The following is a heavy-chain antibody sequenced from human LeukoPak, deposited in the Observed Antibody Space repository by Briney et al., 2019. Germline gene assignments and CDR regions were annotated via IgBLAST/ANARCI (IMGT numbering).Heavy chain of an antibody. D-gene: IGHD6-19*01. CDR1: GFTFSSYG. CDR3: AKSGYSSGWRGYYYYGMDV. J-gene: IGHJ6*02. Sequence: PGGSLRLSCAASGFTFSSYGMHWVRQAPGKGLEWVAVISYDGSNKYYADSVKGRFTISRDNSKNTLYLQMNSLRAEDTAVYYCAKSGYSSGWRGYYYYGMDVWGQGTTVTVSS. V-gene: IGHV3-30*18. CDR2: ISYDGSNK.